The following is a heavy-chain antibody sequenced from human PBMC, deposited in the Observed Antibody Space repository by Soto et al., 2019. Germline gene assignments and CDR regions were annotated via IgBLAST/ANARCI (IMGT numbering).Heavy chain of an antibody. CDR2: IYYSGST. J-gene: IGHJ6*02. D-gene: IGHD5-18*01. CDR1: GGSISSSSYY. V-gene: IGHV4-39*01. Sequence: SETLSLTCTVSGGSISSSSYYWGWIRQPPGKGLEWIGSIYYSGSTYYNPSLKSRVTISVDTSKNQFSLKLSSVTAADTAVYYCARLRYSYGSGYYYYYGMDVWGQGTTVTVSS. CDR3: ARLRYSYGSGYYYYYGMDV.